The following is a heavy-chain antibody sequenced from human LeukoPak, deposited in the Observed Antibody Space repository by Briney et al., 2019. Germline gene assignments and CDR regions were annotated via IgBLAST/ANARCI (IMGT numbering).Heavy chain of an antibody. CDR1: GFTFDDYG. Sequence: GGSLRLSCAASGFTFDDYGMSWVRQAPGKGLEWVSGINWNGGSTGYADSVKGRFTISRGNAKNSLYLQMNSLRAEDTALYYCARDFGSGPVLGMDVWGQGTTVTVSS. CDR2: INWNGGST. V-gene: IGHV3-20*04. J-gene: IGHJ6*02. CDR3: ARDFGSGPVLGMDV. D-gene: IGHD3-3*01.